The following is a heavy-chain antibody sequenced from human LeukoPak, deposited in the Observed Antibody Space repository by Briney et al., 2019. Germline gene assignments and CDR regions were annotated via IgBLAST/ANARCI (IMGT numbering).Heavy chain of an antibody. Sequence: ASVKVSCKASGYTFTGYYMHWVRQAPGQGLEWMGWINPNSGGTNYAQKFQGRVTMTRDTSISTAYMELSRRRSDDTAVYYCARENGYSYGYKGFDIWGQGTMVTVSS. CDR1: GYTFTGYY. CDR2: INPNSGGT. V-gene: IGHV1-2*02. D-gene: IGHD5-18*01. CDR3: ARENGYSYGYKGFDI. J-gene: IGHJ3*02.